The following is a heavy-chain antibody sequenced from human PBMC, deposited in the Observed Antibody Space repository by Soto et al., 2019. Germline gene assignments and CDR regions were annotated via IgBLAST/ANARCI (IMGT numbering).Heavy chain of an antibody. D-gene: IGHD4-17*01. V-gene: IGHV3-11*05. Sequence: QVQLVESGGGPVKPGGSLTLSCTASGFTFSDYFIHWIRQAPGKGLEWVSHISGNSKSRNYAGSVRSRFTITRDNTKNSVALQMNGLRTDDTALYYCAREDYGDYFGYIALDVWGHGTTVTVSS. CDR3: AREDYGDYFGYIALDV. CDR1: GFTFSDYF. CDR2: ISGNSKSR. J-gene: IGHJ6*02.